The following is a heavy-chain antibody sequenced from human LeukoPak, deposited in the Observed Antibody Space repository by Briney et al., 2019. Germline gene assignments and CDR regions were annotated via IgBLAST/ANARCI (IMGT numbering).Heavy chain of an antibody. CDR2: INHSGST. CDR1: GGSFSGYY. V-gene: IGHV4-34*01. CDR3: ARVRGGYYYDSSGYGRVFDY. Sequence: SETLSLTCAVYGGSFSGYYWSWIRQPPGKGLEWIGEINHSGSTNYNPSLKSRVTISVDTSKNQFSLKLSSVPAADTAVYYCARVRGGYYYDSSGYGRVFDYWGQGTLVTVSS. J-gene: IGHJ4*02. D-gene: IGHD3-22*01.